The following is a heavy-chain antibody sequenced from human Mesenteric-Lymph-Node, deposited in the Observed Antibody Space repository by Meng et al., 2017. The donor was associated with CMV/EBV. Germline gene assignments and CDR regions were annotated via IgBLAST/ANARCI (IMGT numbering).Heavy chain of an antibody. V-gene: IGHV3-48*03. J-gene: IGHJ5*02. CDR2: ISSNGINK. D-gene: IGHD2-2*01. CDR1: GFSFSGYE. CDR3: ARDNPVSCSSTSCYNWFDP. Sequence: GESLKISCAASGFSFSGYEMNWVRQAPGKGLEWVSYISSNGINKNYANSVKGRFTISRDNAKNSLYLQMNSLRAEDTADYYCARDNPVSCSSTSCYNWFDPWGQGTLVTVSS.